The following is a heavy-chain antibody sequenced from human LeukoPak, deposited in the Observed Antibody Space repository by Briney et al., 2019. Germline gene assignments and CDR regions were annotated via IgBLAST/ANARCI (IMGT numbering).Heavy chain of an antibody. J-gene: IGHJ5*02. V-gene: IGHV4-34*01. CDR2: INHSGST. CDR3: ARHLMTTAWFDP. CDR1: GGSFSGYY. Sequence: SETLSLTCAVYGGSFSGYYWSWIRQPPGKGLEWIGEINHSGSTNYNPSLKSRVTISVDTSKNQFSLKLSSVTAADTAVYYCARHLMTTAWFDPWGQGTLVTVSS. D-gene: IGHD4-17*01.